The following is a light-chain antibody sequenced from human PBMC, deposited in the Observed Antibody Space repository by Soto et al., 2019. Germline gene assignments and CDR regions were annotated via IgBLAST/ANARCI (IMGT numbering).Light chain of an antibody. CDR3: SSYTSTSTV. CDR2: DVS. Sequence: QSALTQPASVSRSPGQSITISCTGTSSDVGVSWYQQHPGKAPKLMIIDVSNRPSGVSRRFSGSKSGNTASLTISGLQAEDEADYYCSSYTSTSTVFAGGTKLTVL. J-gene: IGLJ3*02. V-gene: IGLV2-14*03. CDR1: SSDVG.